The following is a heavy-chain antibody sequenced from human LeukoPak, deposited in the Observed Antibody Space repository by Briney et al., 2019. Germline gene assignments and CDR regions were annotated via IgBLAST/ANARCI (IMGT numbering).Heavy chain of an antibody. J-gene: IGHJ4*02. D-gene: IGHD7-27*01. Sequence: GSLRLSCAASGFTFSSYAMSWVRQAPGKGLEWVSTITTSDGNTYYADSVKGRFTVSRDNSKNTLFLQMNSLRAEDTAVYYCAKDGGLWVSAHWGDSWGRGTLVTVSS. V-gene: IGHV3-23*01. CDR2: ITTSDGNT. CDR3: AKDGGLWVSAHWGDS. CDR1: GFTFSSYA.